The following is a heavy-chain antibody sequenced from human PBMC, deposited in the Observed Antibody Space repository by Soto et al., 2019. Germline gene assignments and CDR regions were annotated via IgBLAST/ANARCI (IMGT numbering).Heavy chain of an antibody. CDR2: IYYSGST. Sequence: SETLSLTCAVSGGSISSGGYYWSWIRPHPGKGLEWIGYIYYSGSTYYNPSLKSRVTISVDTSKNQFSLKLSSVTAADTAVYYCARGFLTYYYDSSGYYSNWFDPWGQGTLVTVSS. V-gene: IGHV4-31*11. J-gene: IGHJ5*02. CDR3: ARGFLTYYYDSSGYYSNWFDP. CDR1: GGSISSGGYY. D-gene: IGHD3-22*01.